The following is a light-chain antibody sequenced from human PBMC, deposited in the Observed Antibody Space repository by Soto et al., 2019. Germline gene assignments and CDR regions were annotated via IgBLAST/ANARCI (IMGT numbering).Light chain of an antibody. CDR1: SSNIGNNY. CDR3: GTWDSSLSAVV. CDR2: ETN. Sequence: QSVLTQPPSVSAASGQRVTISCSGSSSNIGNNYVSWYQQLPGTAPKILIYETNQRPSGIPARFSGSKSGTSATLGITGLQTGDEADYYCGTWDSSLSAVVFGGGTKLTVL. V-gene: IGLV1-51*01. J-gene: IGLJ2*01.